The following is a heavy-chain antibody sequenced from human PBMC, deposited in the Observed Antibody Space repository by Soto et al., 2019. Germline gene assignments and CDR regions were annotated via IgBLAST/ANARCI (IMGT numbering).Heavy chain of an antibody. CDR1: GVSVSSNIAA. D-gene: IGHD3-10*01. Sequence: SQTLSLTCAISGVSVSSNIAAWNWIRQSPSRGLDGVGRTYYRSKWYNDYTVSVNSRITINPDPSKNQFSLQLNAVPPEDTAVYYCARDRGFSYYYGMDVWGQGTTVTVSS. V-gene: IGHV6-1*01. CDR3: ARDRGFSYYYGMDV. CDR2: TYYRSKWYN. J-gene: IGHJ6*02.